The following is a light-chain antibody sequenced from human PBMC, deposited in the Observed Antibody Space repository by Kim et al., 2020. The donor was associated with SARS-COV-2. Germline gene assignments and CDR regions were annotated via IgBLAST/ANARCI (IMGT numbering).Light chain of an antibody. Sequence: YELTQPPSVSVSPGQTASITCSGDKLGDKYACWYQQKPGQSPVLVIYQDIKWPSGIPERFSGSNSDNTATLTISGTQAMDEADYYCQAWDSSTVVFGGGT. J-gene: IGLJ2*01. V-gene: IGLV3-1*01. CDR3: QAWDSSTVV. CDR2: QDI. CDR1: KLGDKY.